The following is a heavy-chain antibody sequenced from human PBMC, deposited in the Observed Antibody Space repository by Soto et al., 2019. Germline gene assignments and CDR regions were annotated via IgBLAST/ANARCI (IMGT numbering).Heavy chain of an antibody. CDR1: GYAFTSYG. CDR3: VRDERDSCRGGYCFYFDY. J-gene: IGHJ4*02. D-gene: IGHD5-12*01. V-gene: IGHV1-18*04. CDR2: INTYNSDT. Sequence: QVHLVQSGAEVKKPGASVKVSCKASGYAFTSYGMSWVRQAPGQGLEWMGWINTYNSDTNSAPRLQGRITMTTDTSTSTAYMELRSLTSDDTAVYYCVRDERDSCRGGYCFYFDYWGQGTLVSVSS.